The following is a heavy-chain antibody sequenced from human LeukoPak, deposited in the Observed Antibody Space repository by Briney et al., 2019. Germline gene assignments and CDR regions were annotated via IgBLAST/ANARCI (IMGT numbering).Heavy chain of an antibody. Sequence: GASVKVSCNASGCTFTSYGISWVRQAPGQGLEWMGWISAYNGNTNYAQKFQGRVTMTRDTSISTAYMELSRLRSDDTAVYYCARAAVVGATHAFAIWGQRTMVTVSS. CDR1: GCTFTSYG. D-gene: IGHD1-26*01. CDR3: ARAAVVGATHAFAI. V-gene: IGHV1-18*01. CDR2: ISAYNGNT. J-gene: IGHJ3*02.